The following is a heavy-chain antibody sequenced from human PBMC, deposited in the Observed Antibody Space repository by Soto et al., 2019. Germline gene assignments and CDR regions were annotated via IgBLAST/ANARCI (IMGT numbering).Heavy chain of an antibody. CDR2: ITWNSGSI. Sequence: GGSLRLSCVASGFTFDDYAMHWDRQAPGKGLEWVSGITWNSGSIGYADSVKGRFAISRDNAKNSLFLQMNSLRPEDTAFYYCVPAYQLWFQMPFDFWGQGTLVTVSS. J-gene: IGHJ4*02. CDR1: GFTFDDYA. V-gene: IGHV3-9*01. D-gene: IGHD3-10*01. CDR3: VPAYQLWFQMPFDF.